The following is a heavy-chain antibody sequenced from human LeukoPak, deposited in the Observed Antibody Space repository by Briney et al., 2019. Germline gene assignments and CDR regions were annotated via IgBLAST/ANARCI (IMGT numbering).Heavy chain of an antibody. CDR1: GGSISSYY. J-gene: IGHJ5*02. CDR3: ARQGPMVRGVISNWFDP. D-gene: IGHD3-10*01. V-gene: IGHV4-4*07. Sequence: SETLSLTCTVSGGSISSYYWSWIRQPAGKGLEWIGRIYTSGSTNYNPSLKSRVTMSVDTSKNQFSLKLSSVTAADTAVYYCARQGPMVRGVISNWFDPWGQGTLVTVSS. CDR2: IYTSGST.